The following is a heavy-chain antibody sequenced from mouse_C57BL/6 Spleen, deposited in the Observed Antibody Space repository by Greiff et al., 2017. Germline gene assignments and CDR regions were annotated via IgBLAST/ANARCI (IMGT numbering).Heavy chain of an antibody. CDR3: ARRYYSNWYFDV. CDR1: GYAFSSYW. D-gene: IGHD2-5*01. V-gene: IGHV1-80*01. J-gene: IGHJ1*03. Sequence: VQRVESGAELVKPGASVKISCKASGYAFSSYWMNWVKQRPGKGLEWIGQIYPGDGDTNYNGKFKGKATLTADKSSSTAYMQLSSLTSEDSAVYFCARRYYSNWYFDVWGTGTTVTVSS. CDR2: IYPGDGDT.